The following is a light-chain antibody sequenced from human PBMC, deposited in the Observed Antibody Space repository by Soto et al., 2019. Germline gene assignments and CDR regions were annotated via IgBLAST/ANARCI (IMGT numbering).Light chain of an antibody. V-gene: IGKV2-24*01. CDR1: QSLVYSDGNTY. CDR3: IQLSHFPRT. J-gene: IGKJ1*01. Sequence: VLTQTPLSSPVTLGQPASISCRSSQSLVYSDGNTYLSWLQQRPGQPPRLLIYQVSNRFSGVPDRFSGSGAGTDFTLKISRVEAEDVGVYSCIQLSHFPRTFSQGTKVEIK. CDR2: QVS.